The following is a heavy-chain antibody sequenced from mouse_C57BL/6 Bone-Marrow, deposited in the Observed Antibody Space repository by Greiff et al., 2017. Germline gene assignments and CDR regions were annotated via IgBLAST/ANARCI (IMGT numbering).Heavy chain of an antibody. CDR2: INPNNGGT. J-gene: IGHJ1*03. D-gene: IGHD1-1*01. CDR3: ARRGYGWYFDV. Sequence: DVKLVESGPELVKPGASVKMSCKASGYTFTDYNMHWVKQSHGKSLEWIGYINPNNGGTSYNQKFKGKATLTVNKSSSTAYMELRSLTSEDSAVYYCARRGYGWYFDVWGTGTTVTVSS. V-gene: IGHV1-22*01. CDR1: GYTFTDYN.